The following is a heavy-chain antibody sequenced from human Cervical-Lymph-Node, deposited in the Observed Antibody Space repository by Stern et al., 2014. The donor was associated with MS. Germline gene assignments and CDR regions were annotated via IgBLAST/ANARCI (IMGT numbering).Heavy chain of an antibody. Sequence: QVTLKESGPALVKPTQTLTLTCTFSGFSLSTSGMRVSWIRQPPGKALEWLARIDWDDDKFYSTSLKTRLTISKDTSKNQVVLTVTNMDPVDTATYYCARSPPYYEFWNDYYYFDYWGQGTLVAVSS. CDR3: ARSPPYYEFWNDYYYFDY. CDR2: IDWDDDK. D-gene: IGHD3-3*01. CDR1: GFSLSTSGMR. V-gene: IGHV2-70*04. J-gene: IGHJ4*02.